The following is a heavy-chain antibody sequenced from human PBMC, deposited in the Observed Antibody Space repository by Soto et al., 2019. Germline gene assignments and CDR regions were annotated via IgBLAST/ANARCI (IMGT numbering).Heavy chain of an antibody. Sequence: GGSLRLSCAASGFTFISYGMHWVLQAPCKGLEWVAVIWYDGSNKYYADSVKGRFTISRDNSKNTLYLQMNSLRAEDTAVYYCASADQSIAGAGIDYFDYWGQGTLVTVSS. J-gene: IGHJ4*02. CDR1: GFTFISYG. V-gene: IGHV3-33*01. CDR3: ASADQSIAGAGIDYFDY. D-gene: IGHD6-13*01. CDR2: IWYDGSNK.